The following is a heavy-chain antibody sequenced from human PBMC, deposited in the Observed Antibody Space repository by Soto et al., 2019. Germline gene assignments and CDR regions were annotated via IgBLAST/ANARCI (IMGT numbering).Heavy chain of an antibody. D-gene: IGHD3-9*01. Sequence: ATLSLTCTVSGGSINNYYWSWIRQPPGKGLEWIGCIHYSGSTNYNPSLETRVTISLDKSKSQFSLKLNSVTAADSAVYFCARLEGLATISYYFDFWGQGALVTVSS. J-gene: IGHJ4*02. CDR1: GGSINNYY. CDR2: IHYSGST. CDR3: ARLEGLATISYYFDF. V-gene: IGHV4-59*08.